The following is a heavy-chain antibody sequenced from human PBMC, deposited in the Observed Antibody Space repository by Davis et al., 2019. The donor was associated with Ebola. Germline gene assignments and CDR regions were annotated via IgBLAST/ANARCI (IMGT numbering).Heavy chain of an antibody. J-gene: IGHJ4*02. CDR1: GGSFSGYY. CDR3: ARRSPYYDSSGYYWLLDY. D-gene: IGHD3-22*01. V-gene: IGHV4-34*01. CDR2: INHSGST. Sequence: SETLSLTCAVYGGSFSGYYWSWIRQPPGKGLEWIGEINHSGSTNYNPSLKSRVTISVDTSKNQFSLKLSSVTAADTAVYYCARRSPYYDSSGYYWLLDYWGQGTLVTVSS.